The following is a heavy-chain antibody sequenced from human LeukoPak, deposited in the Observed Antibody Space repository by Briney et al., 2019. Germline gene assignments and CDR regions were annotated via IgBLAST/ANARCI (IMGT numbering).Heavy chain of an antibody. D-gene: IGHD6-13*01. CDR1: SGSISSYY. CDR2: IYTSGST. Sequence: SETPSFTCTVSSGSISSYYWSWIRQPAGKGLEWIGRIYTSGSTNYNPSLKSRVTMSVDTSKNQFSLKLSSVTAADTAVYYCARGSIAAAGPKFDPWGQGTLVTVSS. CDR3: ARGSIAAAGPKFDP. V-gene: IGHV4-4*07. J-gene: IGHJ5*02.